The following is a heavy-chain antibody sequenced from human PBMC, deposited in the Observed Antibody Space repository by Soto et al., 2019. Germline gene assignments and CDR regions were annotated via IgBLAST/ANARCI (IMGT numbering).Heavy chain of an antibody. Sequence: RSLTCAVYGGSFSGYYWSWIRQPPGKGLEWIGEINHSGSTNYNPSLKSRVTISVDTSKNQFSLKLSSVTAADTAVYYCARKIAAAGTHYYYYGMDVWGQGTTVTVSS. J-gene: IGHJ6*02. CDR3: ARKIAAAGTHYYYYGMDV. CDR1: GGSFSGYY. CDR2: INHSGST. V-gene: IGHV4-34*01. D-gene: IGHD6-13*01.